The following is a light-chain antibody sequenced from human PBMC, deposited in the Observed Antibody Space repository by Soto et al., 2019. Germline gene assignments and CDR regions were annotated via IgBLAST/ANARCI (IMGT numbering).Light chain of an antibody. J-gene: IGKJ1*01. CDR2: GAS. CDR3: QQYNNWPPT. Sequence: EIVMTQSPVTLSVSPGERAALSCRASQSVSSDLAWYQQKPGQVYRLLIYGASTRVAGIPARFSGTGSGTEFTLTISSLQSEDFAVYYCQQYNNWPPTFGQGTKVEIK. CDR1: QSVSSD. V-gene: IGKV3-15*01.